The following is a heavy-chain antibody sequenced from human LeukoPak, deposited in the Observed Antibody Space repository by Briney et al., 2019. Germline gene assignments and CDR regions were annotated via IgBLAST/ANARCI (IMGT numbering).Heavy chain of an antibody. V-gene: IGHV1-18*01. CDR1: GYTFTSYG. Sequence: ASVKVSCKASGYTFTSYGISWVRQAPGQGLEWMGWISAYNGNTNYAQKLQGRVTMTTDTSTSTAHMELRSLRSDDTAVYYCARYSSSWERSEFDYWGQGTLVTVSS. D-gene: IGHD6-13*01. CDR3: ARYSSSWERSEFDY. CDR2: ISAYNGNT. J-gene: IGHJ4*02.